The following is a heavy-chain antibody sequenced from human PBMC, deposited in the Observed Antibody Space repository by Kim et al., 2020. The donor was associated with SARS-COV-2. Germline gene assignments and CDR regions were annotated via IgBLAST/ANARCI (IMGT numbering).Heavy chain of an antibody. J-gene: IGHJ6*02. CDR2: INPNSGGT. V-gene: IGHV1-2*02. CDR1: GYTFTGYY. D-gene: IGHD3-3*01. CDR3: AILEWLLPLDYYYGMDV. Sequence: ASVKVSCKASGYTFTGYYMHWVRQAPGQGLEWMGWINPNSGGTNYAQKFQGRVTMTRDTSISTAYMELSRLRSDDTAVYYCAILEWLLPLDYYYGMDVWGQGTTVTVSS.